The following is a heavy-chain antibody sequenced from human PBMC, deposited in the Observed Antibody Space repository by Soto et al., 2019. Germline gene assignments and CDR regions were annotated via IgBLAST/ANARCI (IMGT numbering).Heavy chain of an antibody. CDR3: AKDARDSSSWYFVRTTGVSVLSPKNYYFDY. V-gene: IGHV3-23*01. J-gene: IGHJ4*02. Sequence: GGSLRLSCAASGFTFSSYAMSWVRQAPGKGLEWVSAISGSGGSTYYADSVKDRFTISRDNSKNTRDLQMNSLRAEDTAVYYCAKDARDSSSWYFVRTTGVSVLSPKNYYFDYWGQGTLVTVSS. D-gene: IGHD6-13*01. CDR2: ISGSGGST. CDR1: GFTFSSYA.